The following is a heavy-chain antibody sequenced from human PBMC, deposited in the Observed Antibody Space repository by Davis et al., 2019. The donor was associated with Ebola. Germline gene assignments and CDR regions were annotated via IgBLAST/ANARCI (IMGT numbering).Heavy chain of an antibody. Sequence: GESLKISCAASGFTFDDYAMHWVRQVPGKGLEWVSLISWDGADTYYADSVKGRFTISRDNTKDSLYLQMNSLRAEDTALYYCARDASNCFEHWGQGTTVTVSS. CDR2: ISWDGADT. D-gene: IGHD4-11*01. CDR3: ARDASNCFEH. CDR1: GFTFDDYA. J-gene: IGHJ6*02. V-gene: IGHV3-43D*03.